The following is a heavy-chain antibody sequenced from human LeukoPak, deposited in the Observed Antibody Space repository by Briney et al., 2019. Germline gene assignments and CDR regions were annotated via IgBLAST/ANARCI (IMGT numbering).Heavy chain of an antibody. Sequence: GGSLRLSCAASGFTFSSYSMNWVRQAPGKGLEWVSSINSDSSLMFYAESVKGRFTISRDNARNSLYLQMNSLRAEDTAVYYCARGGSGSSYFDYWGQGTLVTVSS. CDR3: ARGGSGSSYFDY. CDR1: GFTFSSYS. D-gene: IGHD3-10*01. CDR2: INSDSSLM. J-gene: IGHJ4*02. V-gene: IGHV3-21*01.